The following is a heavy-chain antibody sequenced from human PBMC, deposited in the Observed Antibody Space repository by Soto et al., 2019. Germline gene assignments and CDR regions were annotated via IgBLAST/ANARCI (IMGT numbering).Heavy chain of an antibody. Sequence: PGGSLRLSCAASGFTFSSYSMNWVRQAPGKGLEWVSSISSSSSYIYYADSVKGRFTISRDNAKNSLYLQMNSLRAEDTAVYYCIIAAPREPIRYWGQGTLVTVSS. CDR1: GFTFSSYS. V-gene: IGHV3-21*01. CDR2: ISSSSSYI. CDR3: IIAAPREPIRY. J-gene: IGHJ4*02. D-gene: IGHD6-13*01.